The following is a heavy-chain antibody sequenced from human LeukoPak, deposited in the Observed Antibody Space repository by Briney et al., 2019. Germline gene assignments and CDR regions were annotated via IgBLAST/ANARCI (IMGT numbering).Heavy chain of an antibody. D-gene: IGHD1/OR15-1a*01. V-gene: IGHV3-23*01. CDR3: AKDRTHNGITGTIFDY. CDR1: GFTFSSYA. Sequence: PGGSLRLSCAASGFTFSSYAMSWVRQAPGKGLEWVSVISGSGGSTYYADSVKGRFTTSRDNSQNTLFLQMNSLRAEDTAVYYCAKDRTHNGITGTIFDYWGQGTLVTVSS. J-gene: IGHJ4*02. CDR2: ISGSGGST.